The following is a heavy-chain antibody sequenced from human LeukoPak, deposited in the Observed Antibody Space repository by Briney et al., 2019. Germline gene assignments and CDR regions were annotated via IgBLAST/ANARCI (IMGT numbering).Heavy chain of an antibody. CDR2: INHSGST. Sequence: PSETLSLTCAVYGGSLSGYYWSWIRQPPGKGLEWIGEINHSGSTNYNPSLKSRATISVDTSKNQFSLKLSSVTAADTAVYYCARGEPTNYDFWSGYPGKYYFDYWGQGTLVTVSS. J-gene: IGHJ4*02. D-gene: IGHD3-3*01. V-gene: IGHV4-34*01. CDR3: ARGEPTNYDFWSGYPGKYYFDY. CDR1: GGSLSGYY.